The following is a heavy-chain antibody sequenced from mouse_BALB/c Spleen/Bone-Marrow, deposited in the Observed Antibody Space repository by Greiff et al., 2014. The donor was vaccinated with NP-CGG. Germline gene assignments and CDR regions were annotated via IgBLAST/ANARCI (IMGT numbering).Heavy chain of an antibody. V-gene: IGHV1-9*01. CDR3: ARSDGYYYAMDY. J-gene: IGHJ4*01. D-gene: IGHD2-3*01. CDR2: ILPGSGST. CDR1: GYTFSSYW. Sequence: VQLQQSGAGLMKPGASVKISCKATGYTFSSYWIEWVKQRPGHGLEWIGEILPGSGSTNYNEKFKGKATFTADTSSNTAYMQLSSLTSEDSAVYYRARSDGYYYAMDYWGQGTSVTVSS.